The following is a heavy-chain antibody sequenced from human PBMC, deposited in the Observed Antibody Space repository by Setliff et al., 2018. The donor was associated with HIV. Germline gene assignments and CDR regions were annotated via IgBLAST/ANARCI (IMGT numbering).Heavy chain of an antibody. J-gene: IGHJ4*02. Sequence: SETLSLTCTVSGASITTHWWSWIRQPAGKGLEWIGRFSSSGSTNYNSSLESRVTMSVDTYKNQFYLNLRSVTATDTAIYSCARSRHCGSDCYFDLSGQGTLVTVSS. CDR2: FSSSGST. V-gene: IGHV4-4*07. D-gene: IGHD2-21*02. CDR3: ARSRHCGSDCYFDL. CDR1: GASITTHW.